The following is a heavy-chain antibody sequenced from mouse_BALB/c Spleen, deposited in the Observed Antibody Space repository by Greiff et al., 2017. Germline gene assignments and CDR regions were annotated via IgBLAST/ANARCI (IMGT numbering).Heavy chain of an antibody. CDR1: GFTFSSFG. V-gene: IGHV5-17*02. D-gene: IGHD2-2*01. CDR3: ARDGYDSYYFDY. Sequence: EVMLVESGGGLVQPGGSRKLSCAASGFTFSSFGMHWVRQAPEKGLEWVAYISSGSSTIYYADTVKGRFTISRDNPKNTLFLQMTSLRSEDTAMYYCARDGYDSYYFDYWGQGTTLTVSS. CDR2: ISSGSSTI. J-gene: IGHJ2*01.